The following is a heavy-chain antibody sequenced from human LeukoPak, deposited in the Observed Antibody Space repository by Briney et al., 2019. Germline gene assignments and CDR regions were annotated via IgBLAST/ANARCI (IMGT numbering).Heavy chain of an antibody. V-gene: IGHV4-30-2*01. J-gene: IGHJ4*02. CDR1: GVSISSGGFY. Sequence: SETLSLTCIVSGVSISSGGFYWSWIRQPPGKGLEWIGYIYHSENTYYNPSLTSRVTISADRSKNQFSLKLSSVTAADTAIYYCVRELYGGKDYWGQGTLVTVSS. D-gene: IGHD4-23*01. CDR2: IYHSENT. CDR3: VRELYGGKDY.